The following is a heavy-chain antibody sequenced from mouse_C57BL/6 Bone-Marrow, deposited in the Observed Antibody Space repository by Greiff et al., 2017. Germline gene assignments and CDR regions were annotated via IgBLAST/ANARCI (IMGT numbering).Heavy chain of an antibody. CDR3: ARWAYYNWYCDV. J-gene: IGHJ1*03. D-gene: IGHD2-12*01. CDR2: IHPNSGST. CDR1: GYTFTSYW. Sequence: QVQLQQPGAELVKPGASVKLSCKASGYTFTSYWMHWVKQRPGQGLEWIGMIHPNSGSTNYNEKFKSKATLTVDKSSSTAYMQLSSLTSEDSAVYYCARWAYYNWYCDVWGTGTTVTVSS. V-gene: IGHV1-64*01.